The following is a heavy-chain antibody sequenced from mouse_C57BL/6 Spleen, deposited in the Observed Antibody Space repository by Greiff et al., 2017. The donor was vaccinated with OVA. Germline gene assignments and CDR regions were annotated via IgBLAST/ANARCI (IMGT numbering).Heavy chain of an antibody. CDR3: AIDYYGSSYEGWYFDV. CDR1: GYTFTSYW. D-gene: IGHD1-1*01. V-gene: IGHV1-7*01. CDR2: INPSSGYT. J-gene: IGHJ1*03. Sequence: VQLQQSGAELAKPGASVKLSCKASGYTFTSYWMHWVKQRPGQGLEWIRYINPSSGYTKYNQKFKDKATLTADKSSSTAYMQLSSLTYEDSAVYYCAIDYYGSSYEGWYFDVWGTGTTVTVSS.